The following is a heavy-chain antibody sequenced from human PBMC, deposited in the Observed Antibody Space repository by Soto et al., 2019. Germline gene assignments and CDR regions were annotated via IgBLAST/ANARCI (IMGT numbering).Heavy chain of an antibody. V-gene: IGHV1-2*04. CDR3: ARADLVVVPAAMPYDAFDI. CDR2: INPNSGGT. CDR1: GYTFTGYY. J-gene: IGHJ3*02. Sequence: ASVKVSCKASGYTFTGYYMHWVRQAPGQGLEWMGWINPNSGGTNYAQKIQGWVTMTRDTSISTAYMELSRLRSDDTAVYYCARADLVVVPAAMPYDAFDIWGQGTMVTVSS. D-gene: IGHD2-2*01.